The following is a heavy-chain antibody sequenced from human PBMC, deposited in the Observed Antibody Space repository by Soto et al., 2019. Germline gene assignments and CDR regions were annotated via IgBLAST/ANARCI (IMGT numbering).Heavy chain of an antibody. V-gene: IGHV3-74*01. Sequence: SGGSLRLSCAASGFTFSSYWMHWVRQAPGKGLVWVSRINSDGSSTSYADSVKGRFTISRDNAKNTLYLQMNSLRAEDTAVYYCARDIVGYCSGGSCYSHAFDIWGQGTMVTVSS. D-gene: IGHD2-15*01. J-gene: IGHJ3*02. CDR1: GFTFSSYW. CDR2: INSDGSST. CDR3: ARDIVGYCSGGSCYSHAFDI.